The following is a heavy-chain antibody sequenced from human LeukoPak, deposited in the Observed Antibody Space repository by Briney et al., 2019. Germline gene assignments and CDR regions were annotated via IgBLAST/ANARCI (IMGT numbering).Heavy chain of an antibody. Sequence: QPGGSLRLSCSASGFTFSPFSMHWVRQAPGKGLEYVSAIGPNGAGTYYADSVKGRFTISRDNSKNTLYLQMNSLRTEDTAVYYCVNELHSGVAFWGQGILVAVSS. V-gene: IGHV3-64D*08. D-gene: IGHD6-19*01. CDR2: IGPNGAGT. J-gene: IGHJ4*02. CDR1: GFTFSPFS. CDR3: VNELHSGVAF.